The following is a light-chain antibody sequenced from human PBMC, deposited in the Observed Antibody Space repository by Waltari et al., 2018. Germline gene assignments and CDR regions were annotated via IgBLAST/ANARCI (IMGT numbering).Light chain of an antibody. J-gene: IGLJ2*01. V-gene: IGLV2-23*02. CDR1: GRDVGSYNL. CDR2: EVN. Sequence: QSALTQPASASGSPGQSTTTSCSGAGRDVGSYNLVLWYQQHPGKAPKLIIYEVNMRPSGVSDRFSGSKSGVTASLTISGLQAEDEAVYFCCSFATNSIVIFGGGTKLTVL. CDR3: CSFATNSIVI.